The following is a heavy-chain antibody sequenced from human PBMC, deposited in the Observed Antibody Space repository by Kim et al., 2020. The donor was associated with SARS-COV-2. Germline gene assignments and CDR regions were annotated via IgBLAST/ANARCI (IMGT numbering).Heavy chain of an antibody. V-gene: IGHV4-4*02. CDR1: GDSIPTNNW. CDR2: IYYTGTA. D-gene: IGHD2-2*01. Sequence: SETLSLTCAVSGDSIPTNNWWSWVRQPPGKGLEWIGEIYYTGTAHYNPSLESRVTISIDKSRNQMSLKMDSLTAADTAVYFCAVQLKPVLYYYGMDLWGQGTTVIVSS. J-gene: IGHJ6*02. CDR3: AVQLKPVLYYYGMDL.